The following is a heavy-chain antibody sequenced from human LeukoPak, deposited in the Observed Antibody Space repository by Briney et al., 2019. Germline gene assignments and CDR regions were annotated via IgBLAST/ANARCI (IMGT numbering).Heavy chain of an antibody. CDR1: GFTFSDYY. CDR3: AREDIVVGDYYYYMDV. V-gene: IGHV3-11*04. CDR2: VSSGSSTI. J-gene: IGHJ6*03. Sequence: AGGFLRLSCAASGFTFSDYYMSWIRQAPGKALEWVSYVSSGSSTIYYADSVKGRFTISRDNAKNSLYLQMNSLRAEDTAVYYCAREDIVVGDYYYYMDVWGKGTTVTISS. D-gene: IGHD2-15*01.